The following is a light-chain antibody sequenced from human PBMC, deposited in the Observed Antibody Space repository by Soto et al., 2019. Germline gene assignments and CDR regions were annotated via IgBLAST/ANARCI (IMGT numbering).Light chain of an antibody. CDR2: GAS. V-gene: IGKV1-12*01. CDR3: QHSNSYSET. J-gene: IGKJ1*01. CDR1: QDIGNF. Sequence: DIQMTQSPSSVSASVGDRISMTRRASQDIGNFLAWYQQTPGKDPKLLIHGASSLYRGVASRFSGGGTGTDFNLTISRLQTDDFATYECQHSNSYSETVGQGTKVEIK.